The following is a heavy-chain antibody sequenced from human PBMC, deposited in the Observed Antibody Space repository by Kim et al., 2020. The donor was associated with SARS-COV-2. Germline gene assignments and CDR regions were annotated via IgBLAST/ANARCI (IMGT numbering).Heavy chain of an antibody. V-gene: IGHV1-3*01. D-gene: IGHD1-1*01. CDR3: ARGQEDITWTYYFYAMDV. J-gene: IGHJ6*02. Sequence: ASVKVSCKASGYTFTDYAMHWVRQAPGQRLEWMGRINAGTGNTKYLQNFQDRVTITSDTSASTAYMELSSLESEDTAVYYCARGQEDITWTYYFYAMDVWGHGTTVTVSS. CDR2: INAGTGNT. CDR1: GYTFTDYA.